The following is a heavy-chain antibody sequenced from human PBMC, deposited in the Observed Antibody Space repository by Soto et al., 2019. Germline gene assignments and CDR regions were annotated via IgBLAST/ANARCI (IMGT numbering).Heavy chain of an antibody. CDR3: ARDDTVNTRNLDY. Sequence: HVQLVQSGAEVKKPGSSVTISCKASGGTFNTYTFSWVRQAPGQGLEWMGSILPILGSVNYAQNFQGRLSITADQSATTAYMDLRSLRSDDTAVYYCARDDTVNTRNLDYWGQGTLVTVSS. CDR1: GGTFNTYT. CDR2: ILPILGSV. J-gene: IGHJ4*02. D-gene: IGHD4-17*01. V-gene: IGHV1-69*04.